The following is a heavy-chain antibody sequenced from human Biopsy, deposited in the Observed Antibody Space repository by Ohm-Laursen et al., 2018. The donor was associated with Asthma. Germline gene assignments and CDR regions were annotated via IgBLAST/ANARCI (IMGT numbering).Heavy chain of an antibody. D-gene: IGHD1-26*01. Sequence: SLRLSCAASGFTFSSYGMHWVRQAPGKGLEWVAVIWYDGSNKYYADSVKGRFTISRDNSKNTLHLEMNSLGVEDTAVYYCPKDVFPGWELRRGPDYWGQGTLVTVSS. CDR1: GFTFSSYG. CDR2: IWYDGSNK. V-gene: IGHV3-30*18. J-gene: IGHJ4*02. CDR3: PKDVFPGWELRRGPDY.